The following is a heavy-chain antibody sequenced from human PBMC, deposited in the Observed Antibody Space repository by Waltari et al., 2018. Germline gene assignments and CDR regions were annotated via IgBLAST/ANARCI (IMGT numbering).Heavy chain of an antibody. CDR1: GFTFSSYA. V-gene: IGHV3-23*03. CDR3: AKDQGGHFDY. J-gene: IGHJ4*02. D-gene: IGHD3-16*01. Sequence: EVQLLESGGGLVQPGGSLRLSCAASGFTFSSYAMSWVRQAPGKGLVWVSVIYSGGSTYYADSVKGRFTISRDNSKNTLYLQMNSLRAEDTAVYYCAKDQGGHFDYWGQGTLVTVSS. CDR2: IYSGGST.